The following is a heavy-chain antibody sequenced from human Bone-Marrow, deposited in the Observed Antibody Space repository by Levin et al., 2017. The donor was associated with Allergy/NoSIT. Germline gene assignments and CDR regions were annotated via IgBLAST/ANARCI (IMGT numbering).Heavy chain of an antibody. CDR1: GFTFSSYG. CDR2: IWYDGSNK. Sequence: PGGSLRLSCAASGFTFSSYGMHWVRQAPGKGLEWVAVIWYDGSNKYYADSVKGRFTISRDNSKNTLYLQMNSLRAEDTAVYYCATARLRNTNWFDPWGQGTLVTVSS. CDR3: ATARLRNTNWFDP. J-gene: IGHJ5*02. D-gene: IGHD1-14*01. V-gene: IGHV3-33*01.